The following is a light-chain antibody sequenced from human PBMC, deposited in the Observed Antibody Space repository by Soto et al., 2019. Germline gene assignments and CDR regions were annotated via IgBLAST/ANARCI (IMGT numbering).Light chain of an antibody. Sequence: QSALTQPASVSGSPGQSITISCTGTSSDIGGYNYVSWYQQHPGKAPRLMIYDVSHRPSGVSNRFSGSKSGNTASLTISGLQADDEADYHCSSYTSIGTYVLFGGGTKVTVL. CDR1: SSDIGGYNY. J-gene: IGLJ3*02. CDR2: DVS. CDR3: SSYTSIGTYVL. V-gene: IGLV2-14*01.